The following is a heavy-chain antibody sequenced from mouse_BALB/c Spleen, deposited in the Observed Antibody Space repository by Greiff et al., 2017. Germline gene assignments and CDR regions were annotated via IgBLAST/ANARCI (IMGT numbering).Heavy chain of an antibody. Sequence: QVQLQQSGADLVKPGASVKMSCTAFGFTFTTYPIAWVRQTHGKSLEWIGNFHPYNDDTKYSEKVKGKAKLTVEKAYNTIYLELSRLTSDDAAMYIYERGREDVYGPYYFDYWGQGTTLTVSA. J-gene: IGHJ2*01. CDR2: FHPYNDDT. V-gene: IGHV1-47*01. CDR1: GFTFTTYP. CDR3: ERGREDVYGPYYFDY. D-gene: IGHD2-2*01.